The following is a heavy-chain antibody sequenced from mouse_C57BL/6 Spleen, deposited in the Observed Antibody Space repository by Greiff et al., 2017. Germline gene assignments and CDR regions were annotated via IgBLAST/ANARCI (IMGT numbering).Heavy chain of an antibody. J-gene: IGHJ3*01. D-gene: IGHD1-1*01. CDR2: IDPETGGT. V-gene: IGHV1-15*01. CDR1: GYTFTDYE. CDR3: TSYGSSYRFAY. Sequence: QVQLQQSGAELVRPGASVTLSCKASGYTFTDYEMHWVKQTPVHGLEWIGAIDPETGGTAYNQKFKGKAILTADKSSSTAYMELRSLTSEDSAVYYCTSYGSSYRFAYWGQGTLVTVSA.